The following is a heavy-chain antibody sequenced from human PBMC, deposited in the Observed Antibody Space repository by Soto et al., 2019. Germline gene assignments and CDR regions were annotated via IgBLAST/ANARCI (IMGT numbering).Heavy chain of an antibody. V-gene: IGHV1-69*13. J-gene: IGHJ3*02. CDR3: ARSITMIVVVIGGGAFDI. CDR1: CYTFTSYA. D-gene: IGHD3-22*01. Sequence: SVNVSCKASCYTFTSYAISWVRQAPLQVLEWMGGIIPIFGTANYAQKFQGRVTITADESTSTAYMELSSLRSEDTAVYYCARSITMIVVVIGGGAFDIWGQGKMVTVSS. CDR2: IIPIFGTA.